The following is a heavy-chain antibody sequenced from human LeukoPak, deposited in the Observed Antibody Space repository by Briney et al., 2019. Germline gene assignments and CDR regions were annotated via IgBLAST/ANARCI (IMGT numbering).Heavy chain of an antibody. J-gene: IGHJ4*02. CDR2: IKRDGSAK. CDR3: ARGHSGSSVDY. Sequence: GGSLRLSCAPSGFTFSSYWMTWVCQAPGKGLEWVANIKRDGSAKYYVDSVKGRFTISRDNAKNSLYLQMNSLRVEDTAVYCCARGHSGSSVDYWGQGTLVTVSS. CDR1: GFTFSSYW. D-gene: IGHD3-10*01. V-gene: IGHV3-7*01.